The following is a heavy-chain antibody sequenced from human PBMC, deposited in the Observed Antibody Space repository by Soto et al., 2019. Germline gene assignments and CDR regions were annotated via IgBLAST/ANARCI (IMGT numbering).Heavy chain of an antibody. Sequence: EMQLVESGGGLVNPGGSLRLSCVASGLIVNNNYMNWVRQAPGKGLEWVSVIHSGNSASYADSVMGRFTISRHNSKNMVYLQMNSLRAEDTAVYYCARDPGYCSGGICYRYMDVWGKGTTVTVSS. V-gene: IGHV3-53*04. CDR3: ARDPGYCSGGICYRYMDV. J-gene: IGHJ6*03. CDR1: GLIVNNNY. CDR2: IHSGNSA. D-gene: IGHD2-15*01.